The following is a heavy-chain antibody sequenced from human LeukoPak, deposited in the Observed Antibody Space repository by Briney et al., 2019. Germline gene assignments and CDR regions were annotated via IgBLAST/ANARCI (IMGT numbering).Heavy chain of an antibody. CDR2: IRSKASSYAT. Sequence: GGSLRLSCAASGFTFSGSAMHWVRQASGKGLEWVGRIRSKASSYATAYAASVKGRFTISRDDSKNTAYLQMNSLKTEDTAVYYCTRHVVGATDFDYWGQGTLVTVSS. D-gene: IGHD1-26*01. V-gene: IGHV3-73*01. CDR1: GFTFSGSA. CDR3: TRHVVGATDFDY. J-gene: IGHJ4*02.